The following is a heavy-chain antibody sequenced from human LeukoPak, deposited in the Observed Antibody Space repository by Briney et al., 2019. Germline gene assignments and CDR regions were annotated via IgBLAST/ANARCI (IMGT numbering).Heavy chain of an antibody. V-gene: IGHV3-48*04. D-gene: IGHD3-22*01. CDR2: ISSSSSTI. CDR1: GFTFSSYS. Sequence: GGSLRLSCAASGFTFSSYSMNWVRQAPGKGLEWVSYISSSSSTIYYADSVKGRFTISRDNAKNTLYLQMNSLRAEDTAVYYCAKEPYYYDSSGYSYYWGQGTLVTVSS. J-gene: IGHJ4*02. CDR3: AKEPYYYDSSGYSYY.